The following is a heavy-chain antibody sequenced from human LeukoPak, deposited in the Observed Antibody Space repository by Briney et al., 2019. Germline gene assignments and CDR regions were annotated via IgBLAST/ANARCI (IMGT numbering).Heavy chain of an antibody. Sequence: GASVKVSCNTSGYTFTSYGISWVRQAPGQGLEYMGWINTYNGHTNYAQKLQGRVTVTTDTSTSTAYLELRSLRSDDTAVYYCARDGPRGYLQHWGQGTLITVSS. CDR2: INTYNGHT. D-gene: IGHD1-14*01. V-gene: IGHV1-18*01. CDR1: GYTFTSYG. J-gene: IGHJ1*01. CDR3: ARDGPRGYLQH.